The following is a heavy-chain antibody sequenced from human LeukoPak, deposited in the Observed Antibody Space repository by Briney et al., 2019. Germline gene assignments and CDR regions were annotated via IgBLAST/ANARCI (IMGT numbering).Heavy chain of an antibody. CDR1: GFTFDDYA. V-gene: IGHV3-9*01. Sequence: AGGSLRLSCAASGFTFDDYAMPWVRQAPGKGLEWVSGISWNSGSIGYAGSVKGRFTISRDNAKNSLYLQMNSLRAEDTALYYCAKDRIRAFDIWGQGTLVTVSS. CDR3: AKDRIRAFDI. J-gene: IGHJ4*02. CDR2: ISWNSGSI. D-gene: IGHD3-9*01.